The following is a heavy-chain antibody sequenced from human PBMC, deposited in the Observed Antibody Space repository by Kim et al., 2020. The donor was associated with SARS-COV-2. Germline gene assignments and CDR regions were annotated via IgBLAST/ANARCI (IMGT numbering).Heavy chain of an antibody. CDR2: ISSTSSSI. Sequence: GGSLRLSCAASGFTFSNYEMNWVRQAPGKGLEWISYISSTSSSIYYADSVKGRFTISRDNAKNSLYLQMNSLRAEDTAIYYCAPGWGGDSAPPFASWGQGTLVTVSS. V-gene: IGHV3-48*03. D-gene: IGHD2-21*02. CDR3: APGWGGDSAPPFAS. CDR1: GFTFSNYE. J-gene: IGHJ5*02.